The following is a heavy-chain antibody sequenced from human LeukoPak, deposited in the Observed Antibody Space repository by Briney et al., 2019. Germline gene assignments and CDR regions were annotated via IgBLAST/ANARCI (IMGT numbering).Heavy chain of an antibody. V-gene: IGHV4-61*08. J-gene: IGHJ6*03. CDR3: ARETSQKGAHYMDV. CDR1: GGSISSGGSY. CDR2: IYYSGST. D-gene: IGHD3-16*01. Sequence: SETLSLTCTVSGGSISSGGSYWTWIRQPPGKGLEWIGYIYYSGSTNYNPSLKSRVTISVDTSKNQFSLKLSSVTAADTAVYYCARETSQKGAHYMDVWGKGTTVTISS.